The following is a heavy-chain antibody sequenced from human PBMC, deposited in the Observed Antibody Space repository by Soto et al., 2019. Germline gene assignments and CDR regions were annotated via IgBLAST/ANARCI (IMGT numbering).Heavy chain of an antibody. V-gene: IGHV4-39*01. Sequence: PSETLSLTCTVSGGSISSSSYYWGWIRQPPGKGLEWIGSIYYSGSTYYNPSLKSRVTISVDTSKNQFSLKLSSVTAADTAVYYCARRQGSGGYVQYYFDYWGQGTLVTVSS. D-gene: IGHD5-12*01. CDR3: ARRQGSGGYVQYYFDY. CDR2: IYYSGST. J-gene: IGHJ4*02. CDR1: GGSISSSSYY.